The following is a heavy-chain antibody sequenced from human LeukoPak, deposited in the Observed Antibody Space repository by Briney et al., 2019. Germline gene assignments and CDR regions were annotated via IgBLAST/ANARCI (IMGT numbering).Heavy chain of an antibody. Sequence: ASVKVSCKASAYNFISYGISWVRLVPGQGLEWMGWISAYSGDTNYAQRFQGRVTMSTDTSTDTAYMELRSLKSEDTAVYYCARNAFKTSSENYFDFWGRGTLDTVSS. CDR2: ISAYSGDT. CDR3: ARNAFKTSSENYFDF. CDR1: AYNFISYG. J-gene: IGHJ4*02. D-gene: IGHD3-3*02. V-gene: IGHV1-18*01.